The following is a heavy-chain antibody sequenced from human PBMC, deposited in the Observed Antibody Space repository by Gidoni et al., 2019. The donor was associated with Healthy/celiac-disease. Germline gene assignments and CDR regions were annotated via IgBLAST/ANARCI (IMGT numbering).Heavy chain of an antibody. D-gene: IGHD3-22*01. CDR3: ARYHYYDSSGYFDY. CDR2: IYYSGST. J-gene: IGHJ4*02. Sequence: QVQLQESGPGLVKPSETLSLTCTVSGGSISSYYWSWIRQPPGKGLEWIGYIYYSGSTNYNPSLKSRVTISVDTSKNQFSLKLSSVTAADTAVYYCARYHYYDSSGYFDYWGQGTLVTVSS. CDR1: GGSISSYY. V-gene: IGHV4-59*01.